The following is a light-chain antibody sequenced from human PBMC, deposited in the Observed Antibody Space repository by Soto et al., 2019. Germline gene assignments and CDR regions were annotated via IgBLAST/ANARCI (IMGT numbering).Light chain of an antibody. CDR2: DAS. CDR1: QDISKY. J-gene: IGKJ3*01. Sequence: DIQMTQSPSSLSASVGDRVTITCQASQDISKYLNWYQQKPGKAPKLLIYDASNLETGVPSRFSGSGSGTDFTFTISSLQPEDIATYCCLQHDTYPFTFGPGTKVGIE. V-gene: IGKV1-33*01. CDR3: LQHDTYPFT.